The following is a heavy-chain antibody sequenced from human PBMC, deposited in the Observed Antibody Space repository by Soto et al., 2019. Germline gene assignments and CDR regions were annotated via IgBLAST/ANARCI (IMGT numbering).Heavy chain of an antibody. V-gene: IGHV4-38-2*01. CDR1: GYSISSGYY. CDR2: IYHSGST. CDR3: AIRFGESNNPRYYYYGMDV. D-gene: IGHD3-10*01. J-gene: IGHJ6*02. Sequence: ETLSLTCAVSGYSISSGYYWGWIRQPPGKGLEWIGSIYHSGSTYYNPSLKSRVTISVDTSKNQFSLKLSSVTAADTAVYYCAIRFGESNNPRYYYYGMDVWGQGTTVTVSS.